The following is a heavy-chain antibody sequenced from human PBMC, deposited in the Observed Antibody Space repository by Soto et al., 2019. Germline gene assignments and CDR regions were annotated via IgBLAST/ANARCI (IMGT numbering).Heavy chain of an antibody. J-gene: IGHJ4*02. V-gene: IGHV4-59*01. CDR3: AGIHSSSWYYFDY. D-gene: IGHD6-13*01. CDR2: IYYSGST. CDR1: GGSISSYY. Sequence: QVQLQESGPGLVKPSETLSLTCTVSGGSISSYYWSWIRQPPGKGLEWIGYIYYSGSTNYNPSLKSRVTISVDTSKNQFSLKLSSVTAADTAVYYCAGIHSSSWYYFDYWGQGTLVTVSS.